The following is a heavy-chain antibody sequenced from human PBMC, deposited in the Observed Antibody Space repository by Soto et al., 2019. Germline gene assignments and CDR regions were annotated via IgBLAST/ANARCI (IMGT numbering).Heavy chain of an antibody. J-gene: IGHJ6*02. CDR2: IYHSGST. CDR3: ARDRGTTVSGMDV. V-gene: IGHV4-4*02. Sequence: QVQLQESGPGLVKPSGTLSLTCAVSGGSISSSNWWSWVRQPPGKGLEWIGEIYHSGSTNYNPCLKIRVTISVEKSKNQFSLKLSSVTAADTAVYYCARDRGTTVSGMDVWGQGTTVTVSS. D-gene: IGHD4-4*01. CDR1: GGSISSSNW.